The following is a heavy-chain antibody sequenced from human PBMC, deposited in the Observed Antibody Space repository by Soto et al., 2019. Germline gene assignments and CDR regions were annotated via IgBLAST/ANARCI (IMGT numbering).Heavy chain of an antibody. CDR1: GGSISSYY. D-gene: IGHD6-13*01. CDR2: IYYSGST. J-gene: IGHJ4*02. CDR3: ARLTSSWDFDY. Sequence: SETLSLTCTVSGGSISSYYWSWIRQPPRKGLEWIGYIYYSGSTNYNPSLKSRVTISVDTSKNQFPLKLSSLTAADTAVYYCARLTSSWDFDYWGQGTLVTVSS. V-gene: IGHV4-59*08.